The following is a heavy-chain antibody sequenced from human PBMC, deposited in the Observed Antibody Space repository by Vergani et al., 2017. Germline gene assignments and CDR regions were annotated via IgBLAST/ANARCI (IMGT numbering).Heavy chain of an antibody. V-gene: IGHV4-61*02. CDR1: GGSISSGSYY. D-gene: IGHD1-1*01. J-gene: IGHJ1*01. CDR3: ARVGSLEPGGGYFQH. CDR2: IYTSGST. Sequence: QVQLQESGPGLVKPSQTLSLTCTVSGGSISSGSYYWSWIRQPAGKGLEWIGRIYTSGSTNYNPSLKSRVTMSVDTSKNQFSLKLSSVTAADTAVYYCARVGSLEPGGGYFQHWGQGTLVTVSA.